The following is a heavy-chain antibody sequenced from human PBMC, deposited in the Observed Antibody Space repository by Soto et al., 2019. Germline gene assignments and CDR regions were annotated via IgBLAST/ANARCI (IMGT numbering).Heavy chain of an antibody. CDR3: AQTLGLAVSGPGRFDL. J-gene: IGHJ2*01. V-gene: IGHV1-69*12. Sequence: QVQLVQSGTEVKKPGSSVKVSCKASGGTFSRYAISWVRQAPGQGLEWLGGIIPFFATPNYAQSFQGRVTITADESTSTAYMQLRRLRSEDTAVYYCAQTLGLAVSGPGRFDLWGRGTLVTVTS. CDR2: IIPFFATP. CDR1: GGTFSRYA. D-gene: IGHD6-19*01.